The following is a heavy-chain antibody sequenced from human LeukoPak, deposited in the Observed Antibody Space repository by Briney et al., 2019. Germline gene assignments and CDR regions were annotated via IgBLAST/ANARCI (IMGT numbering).Heavy chain of an antibody. Sequence: PGGSLRLSCAVSGFTFSDFWMNWVRRSPGKGLEWVASINQNGGETSYVDSVKGRFTISRDNPKSSLYLQMSSLRAEDTAAYYCARDGTAPGLYFDLWGQGTLVTVSS. CDR1: GFTFSDFW. CDR3: ARDGTAPGLYFDL. V-gene: IGHV3-7*01. D-gene: IGHD6-13*01. CDR2: INQNGGET. J-gene: IGHJ4*01.